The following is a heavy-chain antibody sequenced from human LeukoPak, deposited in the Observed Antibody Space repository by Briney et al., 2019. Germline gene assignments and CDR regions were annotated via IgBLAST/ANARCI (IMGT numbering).Heavy chain of an antibody. CDR1: GGSFSGYY. V-gene: IGHV4-34*01. CDR3: ARALDYYGSGFP. CDR2: INHSGST. D-gene: IGHD3-10*01. J-gene: IGHJ5*02. Sequence: SETLSLTCAVYGGSFSGYYWSWIRQPPGKGLEWIGEINHSGSTNYNPSLKSRVTISVHTTKNQFSLRLSSVTAADTAVYYCARALDYYGSGFPWGQGTLVTVSS.